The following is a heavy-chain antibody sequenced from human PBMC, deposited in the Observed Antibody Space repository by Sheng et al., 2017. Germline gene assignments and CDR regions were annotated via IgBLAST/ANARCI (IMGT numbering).Heavy chain of an antibody. CDR3: ARNSGYDSHYYYGMDV. CDR2: IYHSGST. Sequence: QVQLQESGPGLVKPSETLSLTCAVSGYSISSGYYWGWIRQHPGKGLEWIGSIYHSGSTYYNPSLKSRVTISVDTSKNQFSLKLSSVTAADTAVYYCARNSGYDSHYYYGMDVWGQGTTVTVSS. D-gene: IGHD5-12*01. V-gene: IGHV4-38-2*01. CDR1: GYSISSGYY. J-gene: IGHJ6*02.